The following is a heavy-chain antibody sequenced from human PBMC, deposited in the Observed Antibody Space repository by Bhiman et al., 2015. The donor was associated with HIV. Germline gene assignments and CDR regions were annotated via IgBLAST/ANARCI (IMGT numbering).Heavy chain of an antibody. CDR3: ARGGPRIFGVVMRSMDV. Sequence: EVQLVESGGGLIQPGGSLRLSCAASGFTVSSNYMNWVRQAPGKGLEWVSIIYNDGSTYFADSVKGRFTISRDNSKNTLYLQMNSLRAEDTAVYYCARGGPRIFGVVMRSMDVWGKGTTVTVSS. J-gene: IGHJ6*03. D-gene: IGHD3-3*01. V-gene: IGHV3-53*01. CDR2: IYNDGST. CDR1: GFTVSSNY.